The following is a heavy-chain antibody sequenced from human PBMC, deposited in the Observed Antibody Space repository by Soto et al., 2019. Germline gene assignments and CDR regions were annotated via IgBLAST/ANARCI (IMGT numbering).Heavy chain of an antibody. CDR3: ARDLSLYIAAPGPSAFDI. Sequence: VASVKVSCKASGYTFTGYYMHCVRQAPGQGLEWMGWINPNSGGTNYAQKFQGWVTMTRDTSISAAYMELSRLRSDDTAVYHCARDLSLYIAAPGPSAFDIWGQGTMVTVSS. D-gene: IGHD6-6*01. CDR1: GYTFTGYY. J-gene: IGHJ3*02. CDR2: INPNSGGT. V-gene: IGHV1-2*04.